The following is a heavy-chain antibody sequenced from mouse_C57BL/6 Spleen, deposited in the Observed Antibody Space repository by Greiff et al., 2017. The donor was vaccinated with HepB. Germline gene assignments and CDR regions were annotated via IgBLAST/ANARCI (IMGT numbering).Heavy chain of an antibody. CDR2: ISNLAYSI. Sequence: DVKLVESGGGLVQPGGSLKLSCAASGFTFSDYGMAWVRQAPRKGLEWVAFISNLAYSIYYADTVTGRFTISRENAKNTLYLEMSSLGAGATAMYSCRRRDYYGSSYRYFDVWGTGTTVTVSS. V-gene: IGHV5-15*04. CDR1: GFTFSDYG. D-gene: IGHD1-1*01. J-gene: IGHJ1*03. CDR3: RRRDYYGSSYRYFDV.